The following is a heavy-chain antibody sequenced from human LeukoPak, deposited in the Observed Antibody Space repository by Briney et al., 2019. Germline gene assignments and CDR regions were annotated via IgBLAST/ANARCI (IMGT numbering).Heavy chain of an antibody. Sequence: ASVKVSCKASGYTFTSYYMHWVRQAPGQGLEWMGIINPSDGSTTNPQKFQGRVSMTRDMSTATLYMEMTNLTSEDTAVCVCVSERPELDHFELWGQG. D-gene: IGHD6-13*01. CDR3: VSERPELDHFEL. V-gene: IGHV1-46*01. J-gene: IGHJ4*02. CDR2: INPSDGST. CDR1: GYTFTSYY.